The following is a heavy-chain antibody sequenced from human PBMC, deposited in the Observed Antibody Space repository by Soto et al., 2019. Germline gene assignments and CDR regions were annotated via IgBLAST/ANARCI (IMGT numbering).Heavy chain of an antibody. D-gene: IGHD2-8*01. CDR2: IYHRGGT. V-gene: IGHV4-31*02. CDR1: GGSISSGGYY. CDR3: ARAPGRMMNALRYYYGLDV. Sequence: QVQLQESGPGLVKPSETLSFTCNVSGGSISSGGYYWSWIRQLPGKGLEWIGYIYHRGGTYYNPALKRRITTSVDTSKNQFSLKMTSVTAADTAVYFCARAPGRMMNALRYYYGLDVWGQGTTVPVSS. J-gene: IGHJ6*02.